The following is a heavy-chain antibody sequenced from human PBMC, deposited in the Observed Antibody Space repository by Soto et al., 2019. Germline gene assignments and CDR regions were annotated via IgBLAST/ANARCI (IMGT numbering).Heavy chain of an antibody. Sequence: ASVKVSCKASGYTYTNFKIHWVRQAPGQGLEWMGWINPGNGDTDYSQKFQGRVTFTRDTPAGTAYMELSSLRSEDTAVYYCARGLTVPAAPFDYYGQVSLVTVSS. CDR2: INPGNGDT. CDR3: ARGLTVPAAPFDY. V-gene: IGHV1-3*01. J-gene: IGHJ4*02. D-gene: IGHD2-2*01. CDR1: GYTYTNFK.